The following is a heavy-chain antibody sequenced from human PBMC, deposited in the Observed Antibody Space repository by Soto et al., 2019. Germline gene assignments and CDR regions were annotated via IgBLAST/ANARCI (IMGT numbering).Heavy chain of an antibody. V-gene: IGHV3-53*01. CDR3: ARGVNDDS. CDR1: GFSVGGNP. D-gene: IGHD1-1*01. Sequence: EVKLVESGGGLMQPGGSLRLSCAASGFSVGGNPMTWVRQAPGKGLEWVASIHTGGSTFYADPVKGRFTISRDNSKNMVYLLMNSLTVGDTAMYFCARGVNDDSWGRGTLVTVSS. CDR2: IHTGGST. J-gene: IGHJ4*02.